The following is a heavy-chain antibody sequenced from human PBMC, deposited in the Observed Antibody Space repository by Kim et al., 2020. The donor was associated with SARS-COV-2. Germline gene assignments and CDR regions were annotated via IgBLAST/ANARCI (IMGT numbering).Heavy chain of an antibody. CDR3: ARGKAARPYYYYGMDV. J-gene: IGHJ6*02. Sequence: SLKSRVTISVDTSKNQFSLKLSSVTAADTAVYYCARGKAARPYYYYGMDVWGQGTTVTVSS. V-gene: IGHV4-34*01. D-gene: IGHD6-6*01.